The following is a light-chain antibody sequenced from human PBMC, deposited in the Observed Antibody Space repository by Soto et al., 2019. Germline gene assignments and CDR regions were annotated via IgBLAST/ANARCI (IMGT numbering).Light chain of an antibody. CDR3: QHYNSYSEA. V-gene: IGKV1-5*03. CDR2: KAS. J-gene: IGKJ1*01. Sequence: DIQMTQSPSTLSGSVGDRVTITCRASQTISSGLAWYQQKPGQSPKLLIYKASTLKSGVPSRFSGSGSGTEFTLNISSLQPDDFATYYCQHYNSYSEAFGQGTKVELK. CDR1: QTISSG.